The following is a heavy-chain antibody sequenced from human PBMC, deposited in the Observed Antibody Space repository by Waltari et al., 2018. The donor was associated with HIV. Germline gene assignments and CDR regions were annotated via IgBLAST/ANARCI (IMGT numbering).Heavy chain of an antibody. J-gene: IGHJ4*02. D-gene: IGHD2-15*01. Sequence: QVQLVQSGAEVKKPGASVKVSCKASGYTFSNYYIHWMRQAPGQGLEWMGIINPGGGSASYEEKFEGRVTMTRDTSANTLYMELRSLTSEDTAVYYCARHRSPSYSVMVVVKGSYDYWGQGTLVTVSS. CDR3: ARHRSPSYSVMVVVKGSYDY. V-gene: IGHV1-46*01. CDR1: GYTFSNYY. CDR2: INPGGGSA.